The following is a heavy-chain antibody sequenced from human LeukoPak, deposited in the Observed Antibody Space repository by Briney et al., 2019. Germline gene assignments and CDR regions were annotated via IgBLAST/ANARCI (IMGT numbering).Heavy chain of an antibody. D-gene: IGHD5-18*01. CDR1: GYTFTGYF. CDR3: ARGGIQLWFLVDY. Sequence: VASVKVSCKASGYTFTGYFMHWVRQAPGQGLEWMGWINPNSGGTNYAQKFQGRVTMTRDTSISTAYMELSSLRSDDTAVYYCARGGIQLWFLVDYWGQGTLATVSS. V-gene: IGHV1-2*02. CDR2: INPNSGGT. J-gene: IGHJ4*02.